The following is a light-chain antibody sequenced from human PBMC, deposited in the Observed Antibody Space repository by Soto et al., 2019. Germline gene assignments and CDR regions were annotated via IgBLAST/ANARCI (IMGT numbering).Light chain of an antibody. CDR3: SSYTSSSTLVV. CDR2: EVS. J-gene: IGLJ2*01. V-gene: IGLV2-14*01. CDR1: SSDVGGYNY. Sequence: QSALTQPASVSGSPGQSITISCTGTSSDVGGYNYVSWYQQHPGKAPKLMIYEVSNRPSGVSNRFSGSKSGNTASLTISGRQAEDEADYYGSSYTSSSTLVVFVGGTKLTVL.